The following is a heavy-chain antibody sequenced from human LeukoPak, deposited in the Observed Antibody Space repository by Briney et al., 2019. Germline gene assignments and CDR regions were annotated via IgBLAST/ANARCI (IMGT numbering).Heavy chain of an antibody. Sequence: GGSLRLSCAASGLTVSSNYMSWVRQAPGKGLEWVSVIYSGGSTYYADSVKGRFTISRHNSKNTLYLQMNSLRAEDTAVYYCARYSSGWYEEEFDYWGQGTLVTVSS. CDR3: ARYSSGWYEEEFDY. CDR2: IYSGGST. V-gene: IGHV3-53*04. CDR1: GLTVSSNY. D-gene: IGHD6-19*01. J-gene: IGHJ4*02.